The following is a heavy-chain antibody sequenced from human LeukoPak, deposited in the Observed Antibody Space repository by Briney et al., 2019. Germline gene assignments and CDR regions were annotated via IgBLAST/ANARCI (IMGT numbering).Heavy chain of an antibody. J-gene: IGHJ4*02. CDR3: ARDWGTGGTYYDYVWGSYRYYFDY. CDR1: GYTFTSYG. Sequence: ASVKVSCKASGYTFTSYGISWVRQAPGQGLEWMGWISAYNGNTNYAQKLQGRVTMTTDTSTSTAYMELRSLRSDDTAAYYCARDWGTGGTYYDYVWGSYRYYFDYWGQGTLVTVSS. D-gene: IGHD3-16*02. V-gene: IGHV1-18*01. CDR2: ISAYNGNT.